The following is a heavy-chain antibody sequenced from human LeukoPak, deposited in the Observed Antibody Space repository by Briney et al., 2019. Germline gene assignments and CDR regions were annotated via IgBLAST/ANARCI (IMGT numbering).Heavy chain of an antibody. Sequence: GGSLRLSCAASGFTFDDYGMSWVRHAPGKGLEWVSGINWNGGSTGYADSVKGRFTISRDNAKNSLYLQMNSLRAEDTALYYCARGTFRDSSSWYEGWYFDYWGQGTLVTVSS. CDR1: GFTFDDYG. J-gene: IGHJ4*02. D-gene: IGHD6-13*01. V-gene: IGHV3-20*04. CDR3: ARGTFRDSSSWYEGWYFDY. CDR2: INWNGGST.